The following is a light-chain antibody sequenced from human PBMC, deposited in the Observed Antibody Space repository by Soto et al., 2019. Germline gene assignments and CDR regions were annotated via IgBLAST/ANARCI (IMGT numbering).Light chain of an antibody. CDR2: GAS. CDR3: QQYNNWPPGVT. Sequence: EIVMTQSPATLSVSPGERATLSCRASQSVSSNLAWYQQKPGQAPRLLIYGASTRATGIPARFSGSGSGTAFTLPISRLQSEDFAVYYCQQYNNWPPGVTFGPGTKVDIK. J-gene: IGKJ3*01. V-gene: IGKV3-15*01. CDR1: QSVSSN.